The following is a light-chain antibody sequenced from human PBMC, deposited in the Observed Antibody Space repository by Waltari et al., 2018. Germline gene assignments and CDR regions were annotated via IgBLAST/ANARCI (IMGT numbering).Light chain of an antibody. CDR1: SGDVVDYNY. Sequence: QSALTQPRSVSGSPGQSVTISCTGTSGDVVDYNYVSWYQEQPGKAPRLTIYDVSERPSGVPDRFSASKSGNTASLTISGLQAEDEGSYHCCSRAGSSVVFGGGTKLTVL. CDR2: DVS. CDR3: CSRAGSSVV. V-gene: IGLV2-11*01. J-gene: IGLJ2*01.